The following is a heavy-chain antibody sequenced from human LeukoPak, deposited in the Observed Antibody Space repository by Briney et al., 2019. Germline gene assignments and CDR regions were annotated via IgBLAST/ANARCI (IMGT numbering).Heavy chain of an antibody. V-gene: IGHV3-49*04. D-gene: IGHD6-13*01. CDR2: IRSKAYGGTT. CDR3: CRAPPQRQLVGLGSWFDP. Sequence: GGSLRLSCSASGFSFGDYAMSWVRQAPGKGLEWVGFIRSKAYGGTTEYAASVKGRFTISRDNSKSIAYLQMDSLKTEDTALYYCCRAPPQRQLVGLGSWFDPWGQGTLVTVSS. CDR1: GFSFGDYA. J-gene: IGHJ5*02.